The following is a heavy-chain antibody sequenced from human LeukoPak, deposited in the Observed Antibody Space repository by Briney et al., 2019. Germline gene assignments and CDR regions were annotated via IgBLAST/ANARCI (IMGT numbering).Heavy chain of an antibody. J-gene: IGHJ2*01. CDR1: RYTFSSYG. CDR2: ISGHNGNT. CDR3: ARDDRDGYSHFDL. Sequence: ASVKVSCKASRYTFSSYGISWVRQAPGQGLEWMGWISGHNGNTNYAQKFQGRVTMTTDTSASTAYMELRSLRSDDTAVYFCARDDRDGYSHFDLWGRGTLVTVSS. D-gene: IGHD5-24*01. V-gene: IGHV1-18*01.